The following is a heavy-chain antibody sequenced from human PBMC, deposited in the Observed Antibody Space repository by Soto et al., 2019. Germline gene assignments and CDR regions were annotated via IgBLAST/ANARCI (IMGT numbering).Heavy chain of an antibody. D-gene: IGHD3-10*01. CDR1: GGSISSDY. CDR3: ARESQSYFADN. J-gene: IGHJ4*02. CDR2: IYYSGST. V-gene: IGHV4-59*01. Sequence: SETLSLTCTVSGGSISSDYWSWIRQAPGKGLEWIGYIYYSGSTYYNPSLKSRVTISVDTSKSQFSLRLSSVTAADTAVYYCARESQSYFADNWGQGILVTVS.